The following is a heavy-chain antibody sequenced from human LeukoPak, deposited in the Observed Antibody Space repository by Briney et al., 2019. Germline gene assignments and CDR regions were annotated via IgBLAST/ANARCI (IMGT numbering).Heavy chain of an antibody. CDR1: GYTFTSYG. J-gene: IGHJ5*02. CDR2: INPNSGGT. CDR3: ARAAGTNWFDP. D-gene: IGHD6-13*01. Sequence: ASVKVSCKASGYTFTSYGISWVRQAPGQGLEWMGWINPNSGGTNYAQKFQGRVTMTRDTSISTAYMELSRLRSDDTAVYYCARAAGTNWFDPWGQGTLVTVSS. V-gene: IGHV1-2*02.